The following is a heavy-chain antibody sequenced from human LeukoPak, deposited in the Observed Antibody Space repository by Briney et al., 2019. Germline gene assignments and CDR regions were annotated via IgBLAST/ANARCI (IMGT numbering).Heavy chain of an antibody. CDR3: ARTYSGSPGRLDY. CDR1: GGTFSSYA. Sequence: SVKVSCKASGGTFSSYAISWVRQAPGQGLEWMGGIIPIFGTVNYAQKFQGRDTITADKSTSTAYMELSSLRSEDTAVYYCARTYSGSPGRLDYWGQGTLVTVSS. D-gene: IGHD1-26*01. V-gene: IGHV1-69*06. J-gene: IGHJ4*02. CDR2: IIPIFGTV.